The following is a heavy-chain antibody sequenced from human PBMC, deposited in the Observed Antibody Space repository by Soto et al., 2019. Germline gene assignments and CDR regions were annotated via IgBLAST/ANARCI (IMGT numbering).Heavy chain of an antibody. Sequence: AGGSLRLSCAASGFTFSSYAVSWVRQAPRKGLEWVSAISGSGGSTYYADSVKGRFTISRDNSKNTLYLQMNSLRAEDTAVYYCAKDLLQLWPRGFDYWGQGTLVTVSS. V-gene: IGHV3-23*01. CDR2: ISGSGGST. J-gene: IGHJ4*02. D-gene: IGHD5-18*01. CDR1: GFTFSSYA. CDR3: AKDLLQLWPRGFDY.